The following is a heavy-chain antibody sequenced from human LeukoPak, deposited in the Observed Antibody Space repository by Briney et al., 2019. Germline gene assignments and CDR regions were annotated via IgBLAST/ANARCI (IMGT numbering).Heavy chain of an antibody. D-gene: IGHD2-2*01. CDR3: ARDPTELQLLSYYFDY. V-gene: IGHV3-23*01. CDR2: ISFSGTTT. Sequence: QPGGSLRLSCAASGITFSSYSMSWVRQAPGKGLEWVSSISFSGTTTYYADSVKGRFTVSRDNSKNTLYLQMDGLRAEDTAVYHCARDPTELQLLSYYFDYWGQGTLVAVSS. CDR1: GITFSSYS. J-gene: IGHJ4*02.